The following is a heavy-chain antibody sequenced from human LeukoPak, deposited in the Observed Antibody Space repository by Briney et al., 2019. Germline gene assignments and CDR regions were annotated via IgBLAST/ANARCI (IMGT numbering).Heavy chain of an antibody. J-gene: IGHJ5*01. CDR2: IKSKGDGETT. V-gene: IGHV3-15*01. Sequence: GESLRLSCAASGFTFTNAWMNWVRQAPGKGLAWVGRIKSKGDGETTDYAAPVKGRFTMSRDDSKATVYLQMNYLEAEDTAVYYCTTDLGLTMIRGVIVSWGQGALVTVSS. D-gene: IGHD3-10*01. CDR3: TTDLGLTMIRGVIVS. CDR1: GFTFTNAW.